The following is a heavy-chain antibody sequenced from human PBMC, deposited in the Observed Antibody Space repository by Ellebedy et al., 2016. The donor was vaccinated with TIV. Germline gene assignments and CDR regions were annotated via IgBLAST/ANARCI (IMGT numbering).Heavy chain of an antibody. J-gene: IGHJ5*02. CDR2: SKGKSEGGTT. CDR1: GFTFSNTW. V-gene: IGHV3-15*01. CDR3: TIVVAGRGEFNP. D-gene: IGHD2-21*01. Sequence: GESLKISXAASGFTFSNTWMSWVRQAPGKGLEWVGRSKGKSEGGTTDYAAPVKGRFTILRDDSKNTLYLQMNSLKTEDTAVYYCTIVVAGRGEFNPWGQGTLVTVSS.